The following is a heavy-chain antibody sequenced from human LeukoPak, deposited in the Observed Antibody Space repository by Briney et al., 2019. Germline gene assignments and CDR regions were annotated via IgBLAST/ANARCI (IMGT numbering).Heavy chain of an antibody. D-gene: IGHD3-9*01. V-gene: IGHV1-2*02. CDR2: INPNSGGT. J-gene: IGHJ3*02. CDR3: ARTDYDIVTGPFEFDI. Sequence: ASVKVSCRASGNTFTVYYMHWVRQAPGQGLEWMGWINPNSGGTNYAQKFQGRVTMTRDTSISTAYMELSRLRSDDTAVYYCARTDYDIVTGPFEFDIWGQGTMVTVSS. CDR1: GNTFTVYY.